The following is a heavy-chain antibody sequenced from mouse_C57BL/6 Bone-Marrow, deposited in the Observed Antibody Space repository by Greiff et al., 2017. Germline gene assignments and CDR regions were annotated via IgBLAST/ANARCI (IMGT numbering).Heavy chain of an antibody. Sequence: EVKLQESGGGLVQPKGSLKLSCAASGFSFNTYAMNWVRQAPGKGLEWVARIRSKSNNYATYYADSVKDRFTIDRDDSESMLYLQMNNLKTEDTAMYYCVRKGVTATGFAYWGQGTLVTVSA. D-gene: IGHD2-2*01. J-gene: IGHJ3*01. CDR2: IRSKSNNYAT. V-gene: IGHV10-1*01. CDR3: VRKGVTATGFAY. CDR1: GFSFNTYA.